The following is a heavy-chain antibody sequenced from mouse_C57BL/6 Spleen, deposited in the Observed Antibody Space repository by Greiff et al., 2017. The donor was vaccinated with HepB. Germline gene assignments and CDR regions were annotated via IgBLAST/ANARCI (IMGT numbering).Heavy chain of an antibody. CDR2: IYPGSGNT. CDR3: AREGAYGKEGLFDS. D-gene: IGHD2-1*01. CDR1: GYTFTDYY. J-gene: IGHJ2*01. V-gene: IGHV1-76*01. Sequence: QVQLKQSGAELVRPGASVKLSCKASGYTFTDYYINWVKQRPGQGLEWIARIYPGSGNTYYNEKFKGKATLTAEKSSSTAYMQLSSLTSEDSAVYFCAREGAYGKEGLFDSWGQGTTLTVSS.